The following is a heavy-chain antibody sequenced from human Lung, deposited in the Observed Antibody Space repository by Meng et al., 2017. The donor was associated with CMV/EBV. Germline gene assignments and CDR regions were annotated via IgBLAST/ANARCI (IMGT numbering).Heavy chain of an antibody. CDR1: GGSISISTW. V-gene: IGHV4-4*02. CDR2: IYHSGGT. Sequence: QMQLQCSGPGLVKPSGTLSLTCAVSGGSISISTWWSWVRQPPGKGLEWIGEIYHSGGTNYNPSLRGRVTISLDKSKNQFSLTLRSVTAADTAVYYCARDPYATGWAGWGQGTLVTVSS. J-gene: IGHJ4*02. CDR3: ARDPYATGWAG. D-gene: IGHD6-19*01.